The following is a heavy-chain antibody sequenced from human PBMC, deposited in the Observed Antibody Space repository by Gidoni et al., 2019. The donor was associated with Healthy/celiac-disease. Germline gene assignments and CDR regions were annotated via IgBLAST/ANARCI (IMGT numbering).Heavy chain of an antibody. Sequence: QVQLVQSGAEVKKPGSSVKVSCKASGGTFSSYPISWVRQAPGQGLEWMGRIIPILGIANYAQKFQGRVTITADKSTSTAYMELSSLRSEDTAVYYCARDHRDGYNVVWGQGTLVTVSS. D-gene: IGHD5-12*01. V-gene: IGHV1-69*04. CDR1: GGTFSSYP. J-gene: IGHJ4*02. CDR3: ARDHRDGYNVV. CDR2: IIPILGIA.